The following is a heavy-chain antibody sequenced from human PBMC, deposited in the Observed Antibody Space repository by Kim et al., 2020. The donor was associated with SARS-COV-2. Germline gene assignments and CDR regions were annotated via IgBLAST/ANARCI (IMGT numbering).Heavy chain of an antibody. D-gene: IGHD3-22*01. CDR1: GYTFTSYY. V-gene: IGHV1-46*01. CDR3: ARGGKWLFNLFNWFDP. J-gene: IGHJ5*02. CDR2: INPSGGST. Sequence: ASVKVSCKASGYTFTSYYMHWVRQAPGQGLEWMGIINPSGGSTSYAQKFQGRVTMTRDTSTSTVYMELSSLRSEDTAVYYCARGGKWLFNLFNWFDPWGQGTLVTVSS.